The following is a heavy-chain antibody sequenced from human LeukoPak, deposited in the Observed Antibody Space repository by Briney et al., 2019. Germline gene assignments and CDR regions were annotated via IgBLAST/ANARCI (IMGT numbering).Heavy chain of an antibody. J-gene: IGHJ4*02. CDR2: IYYSGST. V-gene: IGHV4-59*01. Sequence: PSETLSLTCTVSGGSISSYYWSWIRQPPGKGLEWIRYIYYSGSTNYNPSLKSRVTISVDTSKNQFSLKLSSVTAADTAVYYCARVGVPYYYDSSGYHDYWGQGTLVTVSS. CDR3: ARVGVPYYYDSSGYHDY. CDR1: GGSISSYY. D-gene: IGHD3-22*01.